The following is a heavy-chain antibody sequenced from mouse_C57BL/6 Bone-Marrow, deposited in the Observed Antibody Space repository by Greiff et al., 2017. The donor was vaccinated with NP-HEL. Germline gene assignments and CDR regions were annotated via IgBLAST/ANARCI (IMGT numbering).Heavy chain of an antibody. D-gene: IGHD4-1*01. CDR1: GYAFTNYL. Sequence: QVQLQQSGAELVRPGTSVKVSCKASGYAFTNYLIEWVKQRPGQGLEWIGVINPGSGGTNYNEKFKGKATLTADKSSSTAYMQLSSLTSEDSAVYFCARGVTGTDYWGQGTTLTVSS. J-gene: IGHJ2*01. CDR3: ARGVTGTDY. CDR2: INPGSGGT. V-gene: IGHV1-54*01.